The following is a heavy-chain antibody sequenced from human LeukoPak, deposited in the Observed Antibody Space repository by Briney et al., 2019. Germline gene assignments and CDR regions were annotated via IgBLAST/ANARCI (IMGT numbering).Heavy chain of an antibody. J-gene: IGHJ4*02. Sequence: SETLSLTCTVSGGSISSSSYYWGWIRQPPGKGLEWIGSIYYSGSTYYNPSLKSRVTISVDTSKNQFSLKLSSVTAADTAVYYCARLYYDSSGYYWFDYWGQETLVTVSS. CDR1: GGSISSSSYY. V-gene: IGHV4-39*01. CDR2: IYYSGST. D-gene: IGHD3-22*01. CDR3: ARLYYDSSGYYWFDY.